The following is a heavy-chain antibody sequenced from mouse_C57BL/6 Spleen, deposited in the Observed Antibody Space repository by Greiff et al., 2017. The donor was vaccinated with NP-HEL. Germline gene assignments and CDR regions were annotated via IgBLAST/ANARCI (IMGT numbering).Heavy chain of an antibody. V-gene: IGHV5-12*01. J-gene: IGHJ2*01. Sequence: DVKLVESGGGLVQPGGSLKLSCAASGFTFSDYYMYWVRQTPEKRLEWVAYISNGGGSTYYPDTVKGRFTISRDNAKNTLYLQMSRLKSEDTAMYYCARQGEKTGFFDYWGQGTTLTVSS. CDR3: ARQGEKTGFFDY. CDR1: GFTFSDYY. D-gene: IGHD4-1*01. CDR2: ISNGGGST.